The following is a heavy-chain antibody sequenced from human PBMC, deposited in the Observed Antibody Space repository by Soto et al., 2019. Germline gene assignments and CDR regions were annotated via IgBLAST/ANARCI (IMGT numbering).Heavy chain of an antibody. V-gene: IGHV4-59*01. CDR1: GGSISPYS. CDR3: ARGSTSSYFHGLDV. Sequence: QVQLQESGPGLVKPSETLSLTCTVSGGSISPYSWSWIRQPPGKGLEWIGNIYYSGSTYYKPSLKSRLTIALDTSNNQLSLKLSSVIAVDTDVYYCARGSTSSYFHGLDVWGQGTTVTVSS. D-gene: IGHD2-2*01. J-gene: IGHJ6*02. CDR2: IYYSGST.